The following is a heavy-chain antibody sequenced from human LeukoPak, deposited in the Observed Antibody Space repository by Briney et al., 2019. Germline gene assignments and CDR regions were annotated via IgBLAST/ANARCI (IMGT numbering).Heavy chain of an antibody. CDR3: ARQATQDEYYYYYMDV. CDR2: INHSGST. J-gene: IGHJ6*03. CDR1: GGSFSGYY. V-gene: IGHV4-34*01. D-gene: IGHD1-26*01. Sequence: SETLSLTCAVYGGSFSGYYWSWLRQPPGKGLEWIGEINHSGSTNYNPSLKSRVTISVDTSKNQFSLKLSSVTAADTAVYYCARQATQDEYYYYYMDVWGKGTTVTVSS.